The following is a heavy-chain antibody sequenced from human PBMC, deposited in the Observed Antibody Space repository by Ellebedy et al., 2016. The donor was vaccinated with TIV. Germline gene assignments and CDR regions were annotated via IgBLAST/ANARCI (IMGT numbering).Heavy chain of an antibody. CDR3: AQKRTGATALVTDY. D-gene: IGHD5-18*01. V-gene: IGHV3-23*01. Sequence: GESLKISCAASGFTFSSYAMTWVRQAPGKGLEWVSSISGWGERAYYADSVKGRFTISRDNSKNTLYLQMNSLRAEDTAVYYCAQKRTGATALVTDYWGQGTLVTVSS. CDR1: GFTFSSYA. CDR2: ISGWGERA. J-gene: IGHJ4*02.